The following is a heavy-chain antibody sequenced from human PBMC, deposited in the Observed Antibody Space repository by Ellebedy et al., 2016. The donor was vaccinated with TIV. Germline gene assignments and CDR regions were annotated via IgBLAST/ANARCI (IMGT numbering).Heavy chain of an antibody. D-gene: IGHD3-10*01. CDR3: AKDSGWEHEY. CDR2: ISYDGTNK. Sequence: GESLKLSCAASGFPFSSYAMHWVRQAPGKGLEWVAVISYDGTNKYNADSVKGRFTISRDNSKNTLYLQMNSLRAEDTALYYCAKDSGWEHEYWGQGTLVAVSS. V-gene: IGHV3-30-3*01. J-gene: IGHJ4*02. CDR1: GFPFSSYA.